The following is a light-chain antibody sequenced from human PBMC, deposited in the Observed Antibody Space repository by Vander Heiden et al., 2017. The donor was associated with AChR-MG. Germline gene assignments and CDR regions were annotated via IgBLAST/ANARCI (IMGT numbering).Light chain of an antibody. V-gene: IGLV2-14*03. Sequence: QSALTQHASVSGSPGQSIPISCTGTSSDVGGYNYVSWYQQHPGKAPKLMIYDVSNRPSGVSNRFSGSKSGNTASLTISGLQAEDEADYYGSSYTSSSTLVVFGGGTKLTVL. CDR3: SSYTSSSTLVV. CDR1: SSDVGGYNY. J-gene: IGLJ2*01. CDR2: DVS.